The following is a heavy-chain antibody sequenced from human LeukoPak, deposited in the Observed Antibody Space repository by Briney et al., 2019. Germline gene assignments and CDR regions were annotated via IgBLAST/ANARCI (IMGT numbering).Heavy chain of an antibody. CDR3: ARLGYYDFWSGRIDPYYFDY. D-gene: IGHD3-3*01. J-gene: IGHJ4*02. V-gene: IGHV1-18*01. CDR1: GYTFTSYG. CDR2: ISAYNGNT. Sequence: ASVKVSCKASGYTFTSYGISWVRQAPGQGLEWMGWISAYNGNTNYAQKLQGRVTMTTDTSTSAAYMELRSLRSDDTAVYYCARLGYYDFWSGRIDPYYFDYWGQGTLVTVSS.